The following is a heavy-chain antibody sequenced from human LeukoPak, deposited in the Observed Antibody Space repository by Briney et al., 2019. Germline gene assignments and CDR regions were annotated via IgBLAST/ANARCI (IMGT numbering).Heavy chain of an antibody. D-gene: IGHD3-22*01. V-gene: IGHV1-2*02. CDR2: INPNSGGT. CDR3: ARVGDNYYDSSGYLPHFDY. Sequence: ASVKVSCKASGYTFTGYYMHWVRQAPGQGLEWMGWINPNSGGTNYAQKFQGRVTMTRDTSISTAYMELSSLRSEDTAVYYCARVGDNYYDSSGYLPHFDYWGQGTLVTVSS. J-gene: IGHJ4*02. CDR1: GYTFTGYY.